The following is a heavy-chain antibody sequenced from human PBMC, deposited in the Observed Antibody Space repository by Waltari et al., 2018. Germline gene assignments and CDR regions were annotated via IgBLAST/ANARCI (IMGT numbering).Heavy chain of an antibody. CDR3: RTGYSSGGTRPDY. CDR1: GFNFNNFA. CDR2: VTNDVDT. V-gene: IGHV3-23*01. Sequence: EVQLLESGGGLVQPGGSLRLYCAASGFNFNNFAMNWVSQAPGKGPEWVSGVTNDVDTYYVDSVKGRFSISRDNSKNIVYLQMNRLRVEDTAVYYCRTGYSSGGTRPDYWGQGTLVTVSS. D-gene: IGHD6-19*01. J-gene: IGHJ4*02.